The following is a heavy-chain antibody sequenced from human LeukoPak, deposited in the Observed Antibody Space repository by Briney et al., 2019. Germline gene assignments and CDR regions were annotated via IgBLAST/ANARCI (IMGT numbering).Heavy chain of an antibody. CDR1: RFTFSNYS. Sequence: GGSLRLSCAASRFTFSNYSMHWVRQAPGKGLECVSSISSRSSYIYYADSVKGRFTISRDNAKNSLYLQMNSLRAEDTAVYYCARDKQLVQGGGVYWGQGTLVTVSS. CDR3: ARDKQLVQGGGVY. V-gene: IGHV3-21*01. CDR2: ISSRSSYI. J-gene: IGHJ4*02. D-gene: IGHD6-6*01.